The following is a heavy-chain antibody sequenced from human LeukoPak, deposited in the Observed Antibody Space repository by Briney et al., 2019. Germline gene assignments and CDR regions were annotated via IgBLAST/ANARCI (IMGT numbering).Heavy chain of an antibody. D-gene: IGHD6-19*01. Sequence: ASVSLTCKASGYTFTGYYMHWVRQAPGQGLEWMGWINPNSGGTNYAQKFQGRVTMTRDTSISTAYMELSRLRSDDTAVYYCARVSSAVAGSIAYWGQRPLATVSS. J-gene: IGHJ4*02. CDR1: GYTFTGYY. CDR2: INPNSGGT. CDR3: ARVSSAVAGSIAY. V-gene: IGHV1-2*02.